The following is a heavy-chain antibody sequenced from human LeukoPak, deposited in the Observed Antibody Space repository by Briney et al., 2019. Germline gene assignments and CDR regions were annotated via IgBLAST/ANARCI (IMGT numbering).Heavy chain of an antibody. CDR2: INHSGST. CDR1: GGSFSGYY. CDR3: ATTRGYSGYDHPRQYYYYGMDV. J-gene: IGHJ6*02. V-gene: IGHV4-34*01. Sequence: PSETLSLTCAVYGGSFSGYYWSWIRQPPGKGLEWIGEINHSGSTNYNPSLKSRVTISVDTSKNQFSLKLSSVTAADTAVYYCATTRGYSGYDHPRQYYYYGMDVWGQGTTVTVSS. D-gene: IGHD5-12*01.